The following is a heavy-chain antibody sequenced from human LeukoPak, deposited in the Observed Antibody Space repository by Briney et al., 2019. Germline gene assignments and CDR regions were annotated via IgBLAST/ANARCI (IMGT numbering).Heavy chain of an antibody. CDR1: GGSISSYY. CDR3: ARLGSGWYNDY. Sequence: SSETLSLTCTVSGGSISSYYWSWIRQPPGKGLEWIGYIYYSGSTNYNPSLKSRVTISVDTSKNQFSLKLSSVTAADTAVYYCARLGSGWYNDYWGQGTLVTVSS. CDR2: IYYSGST. V-gene: IGHV4-59*08. D-gene: IGHD6-19*01. J-gene: IGHJ4*02.